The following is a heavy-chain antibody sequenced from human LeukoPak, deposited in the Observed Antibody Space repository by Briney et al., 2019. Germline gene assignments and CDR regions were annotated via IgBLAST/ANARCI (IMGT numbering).Heavy chain of an antibody. CDR2: INPNSGGT. V-gene: IGHV1-2*02. D-gene: IGHD3-10*01. J-gene: IGHJ6*02. CDR1: GYTFTGYY. Sequence: ASVKVSCKASGYTFTGYYMHWVRQAPGQGLEWMGWINPNSGGTNYAQKFQGRVTMTRDTSISTAYMELSRLRSDDTAVYYCATGGVLLWFGVYGMDVRGQGTTVTVSS. CDR3: ATGGVLLWFGVYGMDV.